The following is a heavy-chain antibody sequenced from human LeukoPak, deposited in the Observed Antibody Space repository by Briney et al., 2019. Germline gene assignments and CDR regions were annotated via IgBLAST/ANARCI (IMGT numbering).Heavy chain of an antibody. J-gene: IGHJ3*02. D-gene: IGHD3-3*01. Sequence: PGGSLRLSCAASGFTVSSNYMGWVRQAPGKGLQWVSFIFSGGNTYYADSVKGRFIISRDNSKNTLYLQMNSLRAEDTAVYYCARAQRREYDFWSGYYLDAFDIWGQGTMVTVSS. CDR3: ARAQRREYDFWSGYYLDAFDI. CDR1: GFTVSSNY. CDR2: IFSGGNT. V-gene: IGHV3-66*01.